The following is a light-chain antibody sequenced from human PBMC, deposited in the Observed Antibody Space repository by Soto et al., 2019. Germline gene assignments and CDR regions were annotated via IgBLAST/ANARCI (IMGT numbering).Light chain of an antibody. CDR1: SSDVGGYNY. CDR3: SSYTTSTTPQLV. CDR2: DVS. J-gene: IGLJ1*01. V-gene: IGLV2-14*03. Sequence: QSALTQPASVSGSPGQSITISCTGTSSDVGGYNYVSWYQHHPGKAPKLMIYDVSNRPSGVSNRFSGSKSGNTASLTISGLQPEDEADYYCSSYTTSTTPQLVFGPVTNV.